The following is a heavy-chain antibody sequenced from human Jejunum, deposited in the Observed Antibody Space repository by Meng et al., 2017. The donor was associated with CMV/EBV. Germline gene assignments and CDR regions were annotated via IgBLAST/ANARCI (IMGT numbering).Heavy chain of an antibody. D-gene: IGHD3-10*01. J-gene: IGHJ4*02. Sequence: GDSFTNRIYSWGWIRQSPRKGLDWVASIHYTGGTYYNPSLKSRVTISVDTSKSQFSLELTSVTAADTAIYYCVRDRGDGSGSYYDYWGPGTVVTVSS. CDR3: VRDRGDGSGSYYDY. V-gene: IGHV4-39*07. CDR1: GDSFTNRIYS. CDR2: IHYTGGT.